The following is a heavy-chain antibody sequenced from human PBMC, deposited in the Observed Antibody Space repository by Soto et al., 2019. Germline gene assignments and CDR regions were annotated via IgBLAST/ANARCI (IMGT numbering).Heavy chain of an antibody. CDR3: AKDSRRITMIVVVPRGRFDP. CDR2: ISGSGGST. CDR1: GFTFSSYA. V-gene: IGHV3-23*01. Sequence: LRLSCAASGFTFSSYAMSWVRQAPGKGLEWVSAISGSGGSTYYADSVKGRFTISRDNSKNTLYLQMNSLRAEDTAVYYCAKDSRRITMIVVVPRGRFDPWGQGTLVTVSS. J-gene: IGHJ5*02. D-gene: IGHD3-22*01.